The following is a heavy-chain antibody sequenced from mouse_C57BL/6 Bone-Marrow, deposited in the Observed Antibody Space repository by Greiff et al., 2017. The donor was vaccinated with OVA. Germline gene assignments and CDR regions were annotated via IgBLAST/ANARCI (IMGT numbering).Heavy chain of an antibody. CDR3: ARYGDDGYPWFAY. J-gene: IGHJ3*01. V-gene: IGHV1-18*01. CDR1: GYTFTDYN. CDR2: INPNNGGT. Sequence: VHVKQSGPELVKPGASVKIPCKASGYTFTDYNMDWVKQSHGKSLEWIGDINPNNGGTIYNQKFKGKATLTVDKSSSTAYMELRSLTSEDTAVYYCARYGDDGYPWFAYWGQGTLVTVSA. D-gene: IGHD2-3*01.